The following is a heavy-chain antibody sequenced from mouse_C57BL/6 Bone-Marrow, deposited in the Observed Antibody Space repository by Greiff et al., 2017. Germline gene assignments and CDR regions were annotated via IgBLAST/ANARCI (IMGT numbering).Heavy chain of an antibody. CDR1: GYTFTEYT. CDR3: ARHGTTVVARYWYFDF. J-gene: IGHJ1*03. CDR2: FYPGSGSI. Sequence: QVQLQQSGAELVKPGASVKLSCKASGYTFTEYTIHWVKQRSGQGLEWIGWFYPGSGSIKYNEKFKDKATLTAEKSSSTVYMELSRLTSEDLAVYFCARHGTTVVARYWYFDFWGTGTTVTVSS. V-gene: IGHV1-62-2*01. D-gene: IGHD1-1*01.